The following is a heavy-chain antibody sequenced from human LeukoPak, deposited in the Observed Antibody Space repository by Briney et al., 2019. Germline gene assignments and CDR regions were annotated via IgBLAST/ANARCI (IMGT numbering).Heavy chain of an antibody. D-gene: IGHD5-12*01. CDR1: GGSITPDS. V-gene: IGHV4-4*07. Sequence: SETLSLTCTVSGGSITPDSWSWIRQPAGKGLEWIGRIFPSGTTNYSPSLRSRVTISVDTSNNQFSLKLNSVTAADTAVYYCARRGGFFGYDRDWGQGTLVTVSS. CDR2: IFPSGTT. CDR3: ARRGGFFGYDRD. J-gene: IGHJ4*02.